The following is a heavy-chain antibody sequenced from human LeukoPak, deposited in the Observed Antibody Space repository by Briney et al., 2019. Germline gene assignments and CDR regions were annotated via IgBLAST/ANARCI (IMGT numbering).Heavy chain of an antibody. J-gene: IGHJ3*02. V-gene: IGHV3-21*01. CDR1: GFTFSSYS. D-gene: IGHD2-21*01. CDR2: ISSSSTYI. CDR3: ARGLIVAPDAFDI. Sequence: PGGSLRLSCAASGFTFSSYSMNWVRQAPGKGLEWVSSISSSSTYIYYADSVKGRFTISRDNAKNSLYLQMNSLRAEDTAVYYCARGLIVAPDAFDIWGQGTMVTVSS.